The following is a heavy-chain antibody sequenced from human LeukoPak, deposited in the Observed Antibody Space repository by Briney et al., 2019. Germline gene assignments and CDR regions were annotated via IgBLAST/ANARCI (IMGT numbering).Heavy chain of an antibody. Sequence: GGSLRLSCAASGFTFSNYWMGWVRQAPGKGLEWVANIKQDGSQKYFGDSVMGRFTISRDNAENSLFLQMSSLRDEDTAVYYCARDSGSYHFDSCWGQGTLVTVSS. CDR2: IKQDGSQK. CDR3: ARDSGSYHFDSC. J-gene: IGHJ4*02. CDR1: GFTFSNYW. V-gene: IGHV3-7*01. D-gene: IGHD1-26*01.